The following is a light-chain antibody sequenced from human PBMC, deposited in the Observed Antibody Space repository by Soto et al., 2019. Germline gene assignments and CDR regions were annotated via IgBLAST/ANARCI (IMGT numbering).Light chain of an antibody. CDR2: DVS. Sequence: QSALTQPASVSGSPGQSITISCTGTSSDVGGYDYVSWYQQHPGKAPKLMIYDVSDRPLGVSNRFSGSKSGNTASLTISGLQAEDEADYYCNSYAGINFLVFGGGTKLT. V-gene: IGLV2-14*01. CDR3: NSYAGINFLV. J-gene: IGLJ2*01. CDR1: SSDVGGYDY.